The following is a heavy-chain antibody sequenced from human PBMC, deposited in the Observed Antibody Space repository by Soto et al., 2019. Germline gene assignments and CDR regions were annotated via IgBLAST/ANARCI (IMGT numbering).Heavy chain of an antibody. V-gene: IGHV1-18*04. CDR1: GYTFTSYG. CDR3: ARDGYCSSTSCSTPFDY. CDR2: ISAYNGNT. J-gene: IGHJ4*02. Sequence: QVQLVQSGAEVKKPGASVKVSCKASGYTFTSYGISWVRQAPGQGLEWMGWISAYNGNTNYAQKLQVRVTMTTDTSTSTAYMELRSLRADDTAVYYCARDGYCSSTSCSTPFDYWGQGTLVTVSS. D-gene: IGHD2-2*03.